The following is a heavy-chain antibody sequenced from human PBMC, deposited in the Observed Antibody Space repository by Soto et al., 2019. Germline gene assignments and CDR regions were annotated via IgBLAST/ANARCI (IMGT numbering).Heavy chain of an antibody. CDR3: ARGMYSSGWYVVGAFDI. CDR1: GGSFSGYY. J-gene: IGHJ3*02. V-gene: IGHV4-34*01. D-gene: IGHD6-19*01. CDR2: INHSGST. Sequence: QVQLQQWGAGLLKPSETLSLTCAVYGGSFSGYYWSWIRQPPGKGLEGIGEINHSGSTNYNPSLKSRVPISVDTSKNQFSLKLSSVTAADTAVYYCARGMYSSGWYVVGAFDIWGQGTMVTVSS.